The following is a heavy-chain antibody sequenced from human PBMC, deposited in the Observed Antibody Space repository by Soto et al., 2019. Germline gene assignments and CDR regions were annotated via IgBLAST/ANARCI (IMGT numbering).Heavy chain of an antibody. V-gene: IGHV1-24*01. CDR2: FDPEDGET. J-gene: IGHJ4*02. CDR1: GYTLTELS. Sequence: ASVKVSCKVSGYTLTELSMHWVRQAPGKGLEWMGGFDPEDGETIYAQKFQGRVTMTEDTSTDTAYMELSSLRSEATAVYYCAMNPRPCDPPDSRGQGTLVPVSS. CDR3: AMNPRPCDPPDS.